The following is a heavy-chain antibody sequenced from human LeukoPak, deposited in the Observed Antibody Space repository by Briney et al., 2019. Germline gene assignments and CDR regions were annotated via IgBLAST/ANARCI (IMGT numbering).Heavy chain of an antibody. J-gene: IGHJ6*03. CDR2: IIPIFGTA. CDR3: ARTKIDILTGYYYYYYYMDV. CDR1: GGTFSSYA. Sequence: SVKVSCKASGGTFSSYAISWVRQAPGQGLEWMGGIIPIFGTANYAQKFQGKVTITTDESTSTAYMELSSLRSEDTAVYYCARTKIDILTGYYYYYYYMDVWGKGTTVTVSS. V-gene: IGHV1-69*05. D-gene: IGHD3-9*01.